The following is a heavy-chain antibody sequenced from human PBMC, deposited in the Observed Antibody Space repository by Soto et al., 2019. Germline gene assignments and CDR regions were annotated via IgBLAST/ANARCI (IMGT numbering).Heavy chain of an antibody. Sequence: KPSETLSLTCAVYGGSFSGYYWSWIRQPPGKGLEWIGEINHSGSTNYNPSLKSRVTISVDTSKNQFSLKLSSVTAADTAVYYCASIAASNDYGMDVWGQGTTVPVSS. J-gene: IGHJ6*02. CDR3: ASIAASNDYGMDV. D-gene: IGHD6-6*01. CDR2: INHSGST. CDR1: GGSFSGYY. V-gene: IGHV4-34*01.